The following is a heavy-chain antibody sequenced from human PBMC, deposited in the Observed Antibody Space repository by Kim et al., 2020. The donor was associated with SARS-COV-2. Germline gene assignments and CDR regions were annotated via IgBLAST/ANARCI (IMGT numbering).Heavy chain of an antibody. V-gene: IGHV3-9*01. J-gene: IGHJ6*03. CDR3: ARIYYYYLDV. CDR2: GSI. Sequence: GSIAYADSGKGRFTISRDNAKNSLYLQINSLRAEDTALYYCARIYYYYLDVWGKGTTVAVSS.